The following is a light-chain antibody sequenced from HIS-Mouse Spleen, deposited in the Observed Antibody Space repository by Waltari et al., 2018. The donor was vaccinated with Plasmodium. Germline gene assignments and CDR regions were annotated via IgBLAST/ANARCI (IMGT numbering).Light chain of an antibody. CDR3: QSADSSGTYRV. Sequence: SHDLTHPPSFSVSPGQTPSLSRSGYAVPNQSAYWYQQQPGQAPVLVIYKDSERPSGIPERFPGSSSGTTVTLTISGDQAEDEADYYCQSADSSGTYRVFGGGTKLTVL. J-gene: IGLJ2*01. CDR1: AVPNQS. CDR2: KDS. V-gene: IGLV3-25*03.